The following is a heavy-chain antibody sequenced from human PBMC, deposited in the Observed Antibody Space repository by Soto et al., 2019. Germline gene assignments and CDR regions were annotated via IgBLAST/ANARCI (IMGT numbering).Heavy chain of an antibody. Sequence: PGGSLRLSCAASGFTFSNAWMNWVRQAPGKGLEWVGRIKSKTDGGTTDYAAPVKGRFTISRDDSKNTLYLQMNSLKTEDTAVYYCTTVVDDYVWGSYRYTDYWGQGTLVTVSS. J-gene: IGHJ4*02. V-gene: IGHV3-15*07. CDR1: GFTFSNAW. CDR3: TTVVDDYVWGSYRYTDY. CDR2: IKSKTDGGTT. D-gene: IGHD3-16*02.